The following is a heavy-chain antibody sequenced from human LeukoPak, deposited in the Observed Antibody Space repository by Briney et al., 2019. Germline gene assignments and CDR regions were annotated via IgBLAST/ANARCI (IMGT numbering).Heavy chain of an antibody. CDR1: GFTFSSYA. Sequence: PGGSLRLSCAASGFTFSSYAMSWVRQAPGKGLEWVSAISGSGGSTYYADSVRGRFTISRDNSQKILYLDMNNLTTADTAIFYCVRVSVSMIAVAYYLDFWGQGTLVSVSS. CDR3: VRVSVSMIAVAYYLDF. J-gene: IGHJ1*01. D-gene: IGHD6-19*01. V-gene: IGHV3-23*01. CDR2: ISGSGGST.